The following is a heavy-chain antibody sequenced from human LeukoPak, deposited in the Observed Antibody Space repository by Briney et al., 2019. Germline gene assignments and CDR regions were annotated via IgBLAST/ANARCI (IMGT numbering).Heavy chain of an antibody. Sequence: SETLSLTCTVSGGSISSYYWSWIRQPPGKGLEWIGYIYYSGSTNYNPSLKSRVTISVDTSKNQFSLKLSSVTAADTAVYYCARSMVRGVIDSPFDYWGQGTLVTVSS. V-gene: IGHV4-59*01. CDR1: GGSISSYY. CDR2: IYYSGST. D-gene: IGHD3-10*01. CDR3: ARSMVRGVIDSPFDY. J-gene: IGHJ4*02.